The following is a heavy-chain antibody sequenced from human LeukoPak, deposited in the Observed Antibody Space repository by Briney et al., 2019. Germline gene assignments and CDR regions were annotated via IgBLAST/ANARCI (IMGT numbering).Heavy chain of an antibody. V-gene: IGHV1-8*01. CDR2: MNPNSGNT. CDR1: GYTFTSYD. D-gene: IGHD6-13*01. CDR3: ARGQGDSSSWYDWFDP. Sequence: GASVKVSCKASGYTFTSYDINWVRQATGQGLEWMGWMNPNSGNTGYAQKFQGRVTMTRNTSISTAYMELSSLRSEDTAVYYCARGQGDSSSWYDWFDPWGQGTLVTVSS. J-gene: IGHJ5*02.